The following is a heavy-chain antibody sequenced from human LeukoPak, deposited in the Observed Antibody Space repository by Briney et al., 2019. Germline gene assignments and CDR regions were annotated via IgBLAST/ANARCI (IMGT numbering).Heavy chain of an antibody. CDR2: MSGRGYPI. D-gene: IGHD6-13*01. V-gene: IGHV3-11*01. Sequence: GGSLRLSCAAAGFTFSDYYMAWVRQAPGKGLEWISYMSGRGYPIYYADTVRGRFTISRDNAKSSLYLQMTSLRAEDTAVYFCARVGMALALPFDFWGQGSPVIVSS. CDR3: ARVGMALALPFDF. CDR1: GFTFSDYY. J-gene: IGHJ4*02.